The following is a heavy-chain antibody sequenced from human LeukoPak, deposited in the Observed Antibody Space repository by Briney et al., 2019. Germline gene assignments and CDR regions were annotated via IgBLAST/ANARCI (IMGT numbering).Heavy chain of an antibody. Sequence: PSETLSLTCTVSGGSISSYYWSWIRQPPGKGLEWTGYIYYSGSTNYNPSLKSRVTISVDTSKDQFSLKLRSVTAADTAVYYCASSQGSGLYYYYMDVWGKGTTVTVSS. J-gene: IGHJ6*03. D-gene: IGHD5-12*01. CDR2: IYYSGST. CDR1: GGSISSYY. CDR3: ASSQGSGLYYYYMDV. V-gene: IGHV4-59*01.